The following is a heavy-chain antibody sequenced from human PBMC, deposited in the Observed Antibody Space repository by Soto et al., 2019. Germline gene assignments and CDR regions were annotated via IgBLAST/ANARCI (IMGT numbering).Heavy chain of an antibody. J-gene: IGHJ3*02. Sequence: EVQVLESGGGLVQPGGSLRLSCAASGFTFSDYAMNWVRQAPGKGLEWVSTISGSGGSTYYADSVRGRFTISRDNSKNTLYLQMNSLRAEETAVYYCAKDGKHSNDWWAAFDIWGQGTVVTVS. CDR1: GFTFSDYA. D-gene: IGHD6-19*01. V-gene: IGHV3-23*01. CDR3: AKDGKHSNDWWAAFDI. CDR2: ISGSGGST.